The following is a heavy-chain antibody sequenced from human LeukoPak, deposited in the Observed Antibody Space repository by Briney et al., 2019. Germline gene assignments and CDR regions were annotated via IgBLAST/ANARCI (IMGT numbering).Heavy chain of an antibody. CDR1: GFTFSSYG. CDR2: IWYDGSNK. V-gene: IGHV3-33*03. CDR3: ARGDYDGSGY. Sequence: QPGGSLRLSCAASGFTFSSYGMHWVRQAPGKGLEWVAGIWYDGSNKYYADSVKGRFTISRDNAKNTVYLQMNSVRAEDTAVYFCARGDYDGSGYWGQGTLVTVSS. D-gene: IGHD4-23*01. J-gene: IGHJ4*02.